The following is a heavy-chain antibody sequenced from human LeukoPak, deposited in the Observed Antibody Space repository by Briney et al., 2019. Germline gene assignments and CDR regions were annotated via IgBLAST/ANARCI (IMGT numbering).Heavy chain of an antibody. Sequence: VASVKVSCKASKDTFTVNYMHWVRQAPGRGLRWMGWINPNSGDTNYAEKFQGRITMTRDTSISTAYMELRSLTSDDAAVYYCVNFGYSNTSYFSSWGQGTLVTVSS. CDR2: INPNSGDT. CDR1: KDTFTVNY. CDR3: VNFGYSNTSYFSS. V-gene: IGHV1-2*02. J-gene: IGHJ4*02. D-gene: IGHD5-12*01.